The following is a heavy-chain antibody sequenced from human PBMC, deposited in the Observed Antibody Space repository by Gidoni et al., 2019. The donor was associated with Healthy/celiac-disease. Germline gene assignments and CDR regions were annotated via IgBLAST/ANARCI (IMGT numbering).Heavy chain of an antibody. CDR2: INPNSGGT. D-gene: IGHD6-19*01. Sequence: QVQLVQSRADVKKPRASVQVSCKASGHTFTGYYMHWVRQAPGQGLEWMGWINPNSGGTNYAQKFQSRVTMTRDTSISTAYMELSRLRSDDTAVYYCYFGSVAGPGRDYWGQGTLVTVSS. CDR3: YFGSVAGPGRDY. V-gene: IGHV1-2*02. J-gene: IGHJ4*02. CDR1: GHTFTGYY.